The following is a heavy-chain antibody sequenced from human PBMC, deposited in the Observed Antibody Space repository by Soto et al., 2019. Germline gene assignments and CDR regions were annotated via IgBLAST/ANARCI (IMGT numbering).Heavy chain of an antibody. D-gene: IGHD3-22*01. J-gene: IGHJ3*02. CDR2: IIPILGIA. CDR3: ARSGYDSSGSSALDI. V-gene: IGHV1-69*02. Sequence: ASVKVSCKASGGTFSSYTISWVRQAPGQGLEWMGRIIPILGIANYAQKFQGRVTITADQSTSTAYMELSSLSSEDTAVYCCARSGYDSSGSSALDIWGQGTMVTVSS. CDR1: GGTFSSYT.